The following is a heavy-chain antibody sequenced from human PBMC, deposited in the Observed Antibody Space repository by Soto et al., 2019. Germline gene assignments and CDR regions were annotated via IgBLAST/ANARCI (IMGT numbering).Heavy chain of an antibody. Sequence: ASVKVSCKASGYSFTNSAIHWLRQAPGQRLEWMGWINAGNGNTKYSQKFQGRVTITRDTSASTAYMELSSLRSEDTAVYYCAREGYGDYDYYYYGMDVWGQGTTVTVSS. CDR3: AREGYGDYDYYYYGMDV. V-gene: IGHV1-3*01. CDR2: INAGNGNT. D-gene: IGHD4-17*01. J-gene: IGHJ6*02. CDR1: GYSFTNSA.